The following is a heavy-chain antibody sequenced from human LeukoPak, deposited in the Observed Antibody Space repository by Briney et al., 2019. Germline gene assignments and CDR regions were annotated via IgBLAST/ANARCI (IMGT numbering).Heavy chain of an antibody. V-gene: IGHV3-11*01. J-gene: IGHJ6*03. CDR1: GFTFSDYY. Sequence: GGSLRLSCAASGFTFSDYYMSWIRQAPGKGLEWVSYISSSGSTIYYADSVKGRFTISRDNAKNSLYLQMNSLRAEDTAVYYCARDTTMVRGVSYYYYYMDVWGKGTTVTISS. CDR3: ARDTTMVRGVSYYYYYMDV. D-gene: IGHD3-10*01. CDR2: ISSSGSTI.